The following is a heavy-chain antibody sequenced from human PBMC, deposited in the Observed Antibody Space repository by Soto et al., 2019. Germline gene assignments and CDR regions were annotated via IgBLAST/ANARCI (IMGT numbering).Heavy chain of an antibody. CDR2: IYYSGST. V-gene: IGHV4-59*01. D-gene: IGHD3-3*01. CDR3: ARESRVAKIDY. J-gene: IGHJ4*02. Sequence: PSETLSLTCTVSGGSISSYYWSWIRQPPGKGLEWIGYIYYSGSTNYNPSLKSRVTISVDTSKNQFSLKLSSVTAADTAVYYCARESRVAKIDYWGQGTLVTVSS. CDR1: GGSISSYY.